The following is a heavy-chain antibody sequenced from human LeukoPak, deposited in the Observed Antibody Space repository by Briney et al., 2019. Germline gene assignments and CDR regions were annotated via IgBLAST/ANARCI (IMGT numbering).Heavy chain of an antibody. CDR2: IRSDGTNK. V-gene: IGHV3-30*02. D-gene: IGHD3-10*01. CDR1: GFTFNSYG. Sequence: PGGSLRLSCAASGFTFNSYGMYWVRQAPGKGLEWVAFIRSDGTNKYYADSVRGRFTISRDNSKNTLYLQMNSLRAEDTAVYYCAKDQFKPSGITMVRGVRGYYYYMDVWGKGTTVTISS. CDR3: AKDQFKPSGITMVRGVRGYYYYMDV. J-gene: IGHJ6*03.